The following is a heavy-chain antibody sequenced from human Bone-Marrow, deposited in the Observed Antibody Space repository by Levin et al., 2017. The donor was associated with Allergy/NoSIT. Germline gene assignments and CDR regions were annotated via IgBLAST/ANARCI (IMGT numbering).Heavy chain of an antibody. CDR3: ARAGFLEWSYTYYFDY. D-gene: IGHD3-3*01. CDR2: INPSGGRT. V-gene: IGHV1-46*01. Sequence: ASVKVSCKASGYTFTDDYIHWVRQAPGQGLEWMGGINPSGGRTSYVQKFQGRVTMTRDTSTGTVYMELNSLRSEDTAVYYCARAGFLEWSYTYYFDYWGQGTLVTVSS. CDR1: GYTFTDDY. J-gene: IGHJ4*02.